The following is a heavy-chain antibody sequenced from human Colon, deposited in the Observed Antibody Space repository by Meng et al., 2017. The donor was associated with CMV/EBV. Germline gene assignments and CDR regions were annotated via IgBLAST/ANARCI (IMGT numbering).Heavy chain of an antibody. D-gene: IGHD3-10*01. CDR1: GYSFTSYW. J-gene: IGHJ6*02. CDR3: ARLGGSGSREVIDGMDV. Sequence: KVSCKGSGYSFTSYWIGWVRQMPGKGLEWMGIIYPGDSDTRYSPSFQGQVTISADKSISTAYLQWSSLKASDTAMYYCARLGGSGSREVIDGMDVWGQGITVTVSS. CDR2: IYPGDSDT. V-gene: IGHV5-51*01.